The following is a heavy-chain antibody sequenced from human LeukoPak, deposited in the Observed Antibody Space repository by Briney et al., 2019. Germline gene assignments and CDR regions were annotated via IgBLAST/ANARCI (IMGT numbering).Heavy chain of an antibody. Sequence: ASVKVSCKASGGTFSSYAISWVRQAPGQGLEWMGGIIPIFGTANYAQKSQGRVTITTDESTSTAYMELSSLRSEDTAVYYCATSQDLKYYYDSSGYYRFDYWGQGTLVTVSS. CDR3: ATSQDLKYYYDSSGYYRFDY. D-gene: IGHD3-22*01. V-gene: IGHV1-69*05. CDR2: IIPIFGTA. J-gene: IGHJ4*02. CDR1: GGTFSSYA.